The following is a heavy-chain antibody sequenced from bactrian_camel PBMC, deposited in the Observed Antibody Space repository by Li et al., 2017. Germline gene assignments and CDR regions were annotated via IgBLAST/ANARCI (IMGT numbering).Heavy chain of an antibody. V-gene: IGHV3S53*01. Sequence: HVQLVESGGGSVQAGGSLRLSCAASGYTYNRNCMAWFRQAPGKEREGVARIATASGNTYYADSVKGRFTISQDNAKNTVYLQMNSLKPEDTANYYCAAEPQLASSGGDCLWSVLKSLPGDFRHWGQGTQVTVS. CDR3: AAEPQLASSGGDCLWSVLKSLPGDFRH. J-gene: IGHJ6*01. D-gene: IGHD2*01. CDR1: GYTYNRNC. CDR2: IATASGNT.